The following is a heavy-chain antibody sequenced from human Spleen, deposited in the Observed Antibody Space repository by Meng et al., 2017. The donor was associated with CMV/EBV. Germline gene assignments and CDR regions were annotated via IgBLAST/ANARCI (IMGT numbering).Heavy chain of an antibody. V-gene: IGHV3-74*01. CDR3: VRDFSFGVDF. Sequence: LSCAASGFTFSTYWMLWVRQVPGKGLLWVSRINNDGSGANYADSVMGRFTISRDNAKNTLYLQMNSLTAEDTGIYYCVRDFSFGVDFWGQGTLVTSPQ. J-gene: IGHJ4*02. CDR2: INNDGSGA. CDR1: GFTFSTYW. D-gene: IGHD3-16*01.